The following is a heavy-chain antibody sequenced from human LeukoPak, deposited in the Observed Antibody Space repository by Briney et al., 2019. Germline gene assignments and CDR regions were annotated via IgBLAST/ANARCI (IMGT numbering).Heavy chain of an antibody. CDR1: GFTFSTYV. Sequence: GGSLRLSCEASGFTFSTYVVNWVRQAPGKGLEWVSAISGSGGSTYYADSVKGRFTISRDNSKNTLYLQMNSLRAEDTAVYYCGTGDDFWSGFDYWGQGTLVTVSS. J-gene: IGHJ4*02. CDR3: GTGDDFWSGFDY. D-gene: IGHD3-3*01. V-gene: IGHV3-23*01. CDR2: ISGSGGST.